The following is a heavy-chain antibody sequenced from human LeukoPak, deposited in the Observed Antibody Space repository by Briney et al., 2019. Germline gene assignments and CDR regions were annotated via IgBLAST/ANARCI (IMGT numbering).Heavy chain of an antibody. CDR3: ARVITIGQPPYYYYMDV. CDR1: GGTFRTYG. D-gene: IGHD1-26*01. J-gene: IGHJ6*03. Sequence: ASVRVSCEASGGTFRTYGVSWVRQAPGQGLEWMGGIIPIFGGTSYAQKFQDRVTINADESTTVAYMDLSSLRFEDTAVYYCARVITIGQPPYYYYMDVWCKGTTVTVSS. V-gene: IGHV1-69*01. CDR2: IIPIFGGT.